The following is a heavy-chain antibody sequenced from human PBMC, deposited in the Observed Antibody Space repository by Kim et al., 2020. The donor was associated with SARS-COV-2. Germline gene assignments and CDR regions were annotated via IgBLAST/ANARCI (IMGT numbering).Heavy chain of an antibody. V-gene: IGHV3-7*01. D-gene: IGHD3-10*01. CDR3: ARDLTHDFGSWIYYDAYDI. CDR1: GFSFSTSW. CDR2: FDSDGGRT. J-gene: IGHJ3*02. Sequence: GGSLRLSCVASGFSFSTSWMTWVRQAPGKGLEWVANFDSDGGRTSSGDSVKGRFTISRNNARNSLYLQLNSLRVEDTALYYCARDLTHDFGSWIYYDAYDIWGQGTVDTVP.